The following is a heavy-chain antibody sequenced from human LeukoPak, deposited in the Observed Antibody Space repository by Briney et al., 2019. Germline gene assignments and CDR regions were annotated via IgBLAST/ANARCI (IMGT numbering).Heavy chain of an antibody. CDR2: IYSDGTT. CDR1: GGSISSYY. CDR3: ARDTRSYDTSGYYYFDY. V-gene: IGHV4-59*01. Sequence: SETLSLTCTVSGGSISSYYWNWIRQAPGRGLEWIGYIYSDGTTSYSPSLRSRVTISIDMSRNQFSLKLSSVTAADAAVYYCARDTRSYDTSGYYYFDYWGQGALVTVSS. D-gene: IGHD3-22*01. J-gene: IGHJ4*02.